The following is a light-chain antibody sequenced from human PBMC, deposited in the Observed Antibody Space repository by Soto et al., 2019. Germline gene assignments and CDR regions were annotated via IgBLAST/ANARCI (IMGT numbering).Light chain of an antibody. J-gene: IGLJ2*01. V-gene: IGLV3-21*02. CDR2: DDI. CDR1: NFGRKS. CDR3: QVWDSSDDHVV. Sequence: SYELTQPPSLSVAPGQTARITCGGNNFGRKSVHWYQQRPGQAPVLVVYDDIDRPSGIPERFSGSNSGSTATLTISRVEVGDQADYYCQVWDSSDDHVVFGGGTQLTVL.